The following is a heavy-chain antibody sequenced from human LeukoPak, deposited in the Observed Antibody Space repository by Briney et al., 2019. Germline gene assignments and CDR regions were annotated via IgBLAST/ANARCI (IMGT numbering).Heavy chain of an antibody. V-gene: IGHV1-24*01. CDR1: GYTLTELS. Sequence: ASVKVSCKVSGYTLTELSIHWVRQAPGKGLERMGGFDPEDGDAIYAQSFQGRVTMTEDTSTDTPYMELRSLRSEDTAVYYCTTRHSGSWFGAFDIWGQGTMVTVSS. CDR3: TTRHSGSWFGAFDI. J-gene: IGHJ3*02. D-gene: IGHD1-26*01. CDR2: FDPEDGDA.